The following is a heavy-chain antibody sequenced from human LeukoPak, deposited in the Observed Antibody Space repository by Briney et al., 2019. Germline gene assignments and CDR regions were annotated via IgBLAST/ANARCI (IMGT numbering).Heavy chain of an antibody. V-gene: IGHV1-69*15. CDR1: GGTFSSYA. D-gene: IGHD3-22*01. Sequence: SVNVSCKASGGTFSSYASSWVRQAPGQALEWTGRIILIFGTANYAQKFQGRVTITADESTSTAYMELSSLRSEDTAVYYCARQISHYYDSSGSDYFDYWGQGTLVTVSS. J-gene: IGHJ4*02. CDR3: ARQISHYYDSSGSDYFDY. CDR2: IILIFGTA.